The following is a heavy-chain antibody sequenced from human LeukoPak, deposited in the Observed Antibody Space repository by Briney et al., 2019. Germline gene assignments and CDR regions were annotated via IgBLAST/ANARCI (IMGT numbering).Heavy chain of an antibody. J-gene: IGHJ6*02. Sequence: GRSLRLSCAASGFTFDDYAMHWVRQAPGKGLEWVSGISWNSGSIGYADSVKGRFTISRDNAKNSLYLQMNSLRAEDTALYYCAKDVVAGTHYYYGMDGWGQGTTVTVSS. CDR1: GFTFDDYA. D-gene: IGHD6-19*01. CDR2: ISWNSGSI. V-gene: IGHV3-9*01. CDR3: AKDVVAGTHYYYGMDG.